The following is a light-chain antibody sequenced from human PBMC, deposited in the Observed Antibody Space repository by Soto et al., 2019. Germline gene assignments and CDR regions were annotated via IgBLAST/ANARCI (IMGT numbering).Light chain of an antibody. CDR2: KAS. Sequence: DIQMTQSPSTLSASVGDRVTITCWASQSISSWLAWYQQKPGKAPKLLIYKASSLESGVPSRFSGSGFGTVFTLTISSLQPDDFAAYYCQQYSSYSWTFGQGTKVEIK. CDR3: QQYSSYSWT. J-gene: IGKJ1*01. CDR1: QSISSW. V-gene: IGKV1-5*03.